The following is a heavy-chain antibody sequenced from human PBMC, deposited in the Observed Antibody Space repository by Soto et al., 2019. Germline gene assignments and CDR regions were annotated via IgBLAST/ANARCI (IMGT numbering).Heavy chain of an antibody. V-gene: IGHV4-39*01. CDR3: AKPGSDGVWD. CDR2: IYYSGST. CDR1: GGSISSSSYS. D-gene: IGHD2-8*01. J-gene: IGHJ4*02. Sequence: SETRTLTCTVSGGSISSSSYSWGWIRQPPGKGLGWIGSIYYSGSTYYNPSLKSRVTISVDTSKNQISLKPTSRTAAAPAVYYRAKPGSDGVWDWGQGTPVNVPS.